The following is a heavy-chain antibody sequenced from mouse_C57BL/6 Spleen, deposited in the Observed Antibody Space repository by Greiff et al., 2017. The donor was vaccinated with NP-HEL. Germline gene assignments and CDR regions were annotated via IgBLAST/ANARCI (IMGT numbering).Heavy chain of an antibody. CDR1: GYSITSGYY. Sequence: EVKLMESGPGLVKPSQSLSLTCSVTGYSITSGYYWNWIRQFPGNKLEWMGYISYDGSNNYNPSLKNRISITRDTSKNQFFLKLNSVTTEDTATYYCARARGTRFDYWGQGTTLTVSS. J-gene: IGHJ2*01. CDR2: ISYDGSN. D-gene: IGHD2-14*01. V-gene: IGHV3-6*01. CDR3: ARARGTRFDY.